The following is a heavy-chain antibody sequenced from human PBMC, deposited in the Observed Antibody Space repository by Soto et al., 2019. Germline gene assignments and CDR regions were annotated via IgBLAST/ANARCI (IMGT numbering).Heavy chain of an antibody. Sequence: ASVKVSCKASGYTFTSYDINWVRQATGQGLEWMGWMNPNSGNTGYAQKFQGRVTMTRNTSISTAYMELSSLRSEDTAVYYCARPDFWSGYYYYGMDVWGQGTTVTVSS. D-gene: IGHD3-3*01. CDR3: ARPDFWSGYYYYGMDV. CDR2: MNPNSGNT. J-gene: IGHJ6*02. V-gene: IGHV1-8*01. CDR1: GYTFTSYD.